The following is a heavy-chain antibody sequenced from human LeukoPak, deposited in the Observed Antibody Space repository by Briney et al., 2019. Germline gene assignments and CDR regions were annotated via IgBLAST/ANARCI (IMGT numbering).Heavy chain of an antibody. CDR3: AREQQVAGQLFDY. CDR2: IWYDGSNE. CDR1: GFTFSSYG. D-gene: IGHD6-13*01. J-gene: IGHJ4*02. V-gene: IGHV3-33*01. Sequence: GGSLRLSCAAAGFTFSSYGMHWVRPAPGKGLEWVAVIWYDGSNEYYPDSVKGRSTISRDNSKNTLYLQMNSLRAEDTAVYYCAREQQVAGQLFDYWGQGTLVTVSS.